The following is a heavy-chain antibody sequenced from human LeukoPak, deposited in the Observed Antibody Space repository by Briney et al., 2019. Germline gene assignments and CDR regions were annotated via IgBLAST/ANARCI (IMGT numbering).Heavy chain of an antibody. CDR2: IKQDGSEK. V-gene: IGHV3-7*01. CDR3: ARGYYDSSGLFDY. D-gene: IGHD3-22*01. J-gene: IGHJ4*02. Sequence: GGSLRLSCAASGFTFSSYWMSWVRQAPGKGLEWVANIKQDGSEKYYVDSVKGRFTISRDNAKNSLYLQMNSLRAEDTAVYYCARGYYDSSGLFDYWGQGTLVTVSS. CDR1: GFTFSSYW.